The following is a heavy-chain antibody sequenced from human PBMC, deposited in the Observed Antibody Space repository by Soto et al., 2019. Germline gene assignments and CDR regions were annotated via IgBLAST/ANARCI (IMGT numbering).Heavy chain of an antibody. V-gene: IGHV3-30-3*01. J-gene: IGHJ3*02. CDR1: GFTFSSYA. D-gene: IGHD2-15*01. Sequence: GGSLRLSCAASGFTFSSYAMHWVRQAPGKGLEWVAVISYDGSNKYYADSVKGRFTISRDNSKNTLYLQMNSLRAEDTAVYYCARGHPGYCSGGSCYEPEDVFAIWGQGTMVIVSS. CDR3: ARGHPGYCSGGSCYEPEDVFAI. CDR2: ISYDGSNK.